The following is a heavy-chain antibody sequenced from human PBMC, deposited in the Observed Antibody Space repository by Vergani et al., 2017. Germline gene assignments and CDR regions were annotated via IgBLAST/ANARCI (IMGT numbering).Heavy chain of an antibody. CDR2: ITPLNGNT. J-gene: IGHJ4*02. CDR3: AGSQWPYLLFDY. CDR1: RDTLSYLY. Sequence: QMQLVQSGAELKKPGSSVTISCTASRDTLSYLYLHWVRQAPGQTFEWMGWITPLNGNTNYAQKFQHRVTITRDGSLRTAYMELSSLRSEDTAIYFCAGSQWPYLLFDYWGPGTLLTVSS. D-gene: IGHD6-19*01. V-gene: IGHV1-45*01.